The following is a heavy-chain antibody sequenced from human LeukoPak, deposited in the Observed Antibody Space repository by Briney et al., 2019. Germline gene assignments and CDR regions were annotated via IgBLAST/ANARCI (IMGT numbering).Heavy chain of an antibody. CDR1: GFTFSSYW. CDR2: INGDGRNI. Sequence: GGSLRLSCVASGFTFSSYWMHWVRQDPRKGLVWVSRINGDGRNINYADSVRGRFTISRDNAKNTLYLQMNTLRVEDTAVYYCTRDLMDYDVSSGLHHYYMDVWGQGTTVTVSS. CDR3: TRDLMDYDVSSGLHHYYMDV. D-gene: IGHD3-9*01. V-gene: IGHV3-74*01. J-gene: IGHJ6*02.